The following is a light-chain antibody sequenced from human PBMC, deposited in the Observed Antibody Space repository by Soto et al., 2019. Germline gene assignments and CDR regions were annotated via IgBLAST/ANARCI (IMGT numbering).Light chain of an antibody. CDR1: QIISSSF. J-gene: IGKJ1*01. V-gene: IGKV3-20*01. CDR3: QQYSASPQT. Sequence: EIVLTQSPGTLSLSPGERGTLSCRTSQIISSSFLAWYQQKPGQAPRLLIYSASSRATGIPDRFSGSGSGTDLTLTITRLEPEDFAVYYCQQYSASPQTFGQGTQVELK. CDR2: SAS.